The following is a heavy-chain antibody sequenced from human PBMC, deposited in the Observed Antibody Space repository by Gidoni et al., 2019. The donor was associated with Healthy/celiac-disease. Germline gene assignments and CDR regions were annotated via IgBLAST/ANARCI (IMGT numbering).Heavy chain of an antibody. Sequence: QVQLVQSGAEVKKPGASVKVSCKASGYTFTSYDINWVRQATGQGLEWMGWMNPNSGNTDYAQKFQGRVTMTRNNSISTAYLGLSSLRSEDTAVYYCARAWVGSGWYGYWGQGTLVTVSS. D-gene: IGHD6-19*01. CDR2: MNPNSGNT. CDR3: ARAWVGSGWYGY. CDR1: GYTFTSYD. J-gene: IGHJ4*02. V-gene: IGHV1-8*01.